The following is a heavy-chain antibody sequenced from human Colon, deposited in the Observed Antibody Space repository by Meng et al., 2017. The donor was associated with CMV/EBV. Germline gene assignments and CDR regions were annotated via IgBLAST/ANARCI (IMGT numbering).Heavy chain of an antibody. D-gene: IGHD6-13*01. CDR3: VRTPAAATGWFDP. CDR2: ISSSGRTI. J-gene: IGHJ5*02. CDR1: GFRFTCCS. Sequence: CSASGFRFTCCSMSWIRQDPGKGLEWISYISSSGRTIDYADYVRGRFTISRENARNSLFLQMNTLRADDTAVYYCVRTPAAATGWFDPWGQGTLVTVSS. V-gene: IGHV3-11*01.